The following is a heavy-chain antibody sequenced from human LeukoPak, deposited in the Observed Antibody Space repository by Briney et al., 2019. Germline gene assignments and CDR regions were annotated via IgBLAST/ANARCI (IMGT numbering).Heavy chain of an antibody. CDR3: ARDQPSLGYYGMDV. Sequence: SETLSLTCTVSGASITTTLYYWVWARQSPGKGLEWIGSFYYGGITYYHPSLKSRVTVSVDTSRSQFSLKLISVTAADTAVYYCARDQPSLGYYGMDVWGQGTTVTVSS. D-gene: IGHD7-27*01. V-gene: IGHV4-39*07. CDR2: FYYGGIT. CDR1: GASITTTLYY. J-gene: IGHJ6*02.